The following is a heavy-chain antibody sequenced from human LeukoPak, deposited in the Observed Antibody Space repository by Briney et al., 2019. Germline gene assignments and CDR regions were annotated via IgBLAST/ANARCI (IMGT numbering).Heavy chain of an antibody. CDR2: IYTSGST. CDR1: GGSISSYY. D-gene: IGHD2-2*01. Sequence: TSETLSLTCTVSGGSISSYYWSWIRRPAGKGLEWIGRIYTSGSTNYNPSLKSRVTMSVDTSKNQFSLKLSSVTAADTAVYYCAREDLYCSSTSCYPNWFDPWGQGTLVTVSS. V-gene: IGHV4-4*07. J-gene: IGHJ5*02. CDR3: AREDLYCSSTSCYPNWFDP.